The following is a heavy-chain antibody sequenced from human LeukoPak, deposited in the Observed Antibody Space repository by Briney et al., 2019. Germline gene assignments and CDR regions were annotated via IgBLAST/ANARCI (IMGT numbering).Heavy chain of an antibody. Sequence: ASVKVSCKASGYTFTSYGISWVRQAPGQGLEWMGWISAYNGNTNYAQKLQGRVTMTTDTSTSTAYMELRSLRSDDTAVYYCAKDPPNYYDSSGYPSRGFDYWGQGTLVTVSS. CDR2: ISAYNGNT. D-gene: IGHD3-22*01. V-gene: IGHV1-18*01. CDR3: AKDPPNYYDSSGYPSRGFDY. J-gene: IGHJ4*02. CDR1: GYTFTSYG.